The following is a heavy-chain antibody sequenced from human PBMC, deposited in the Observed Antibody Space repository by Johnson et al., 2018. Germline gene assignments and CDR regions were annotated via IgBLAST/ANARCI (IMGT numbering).Heavy chain of an antibody. J-gene: IGHJ4*02. CDR2: ISDDGRDR. CDR1: GFPFRSYA. D-gene: IGHD5-12*01. V-gene: IGHV3-30*04. CDR3: AKDGATGMGTSADF. Sequence: VQLVESGGGVAQPGKSLRLSCAASGFPFRSYAMHWVRQAPGKGLEWVAVISDDGRDRYYADSVKGGFTISRDKPKNTVDLQMSTRRVEDTAVYYCAKDGATGMGTSADFWGQGTLVTVSS.